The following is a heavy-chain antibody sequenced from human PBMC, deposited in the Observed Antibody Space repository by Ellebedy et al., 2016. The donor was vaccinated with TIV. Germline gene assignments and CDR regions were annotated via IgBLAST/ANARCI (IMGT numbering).Heavy chain of an antibody. Sequence: SQTFSLTCAISGDSVSRTSSAWRWLRQSPSRGLEWLARTYYRSEWYYDYAVSVRGRISISPDTSKNQFSLQLKPVTPEDSAVYYCARGSHASTWTWGQGTLVTVSS. CDR3: ARGSHASTWT. D-gene: IGHD2-2*01. CDR1: GDSVSRTSSA. J-gene: IGHJ5*02. CDR2: TYYRSEWYY. V-gene: IGHV6-1*01.